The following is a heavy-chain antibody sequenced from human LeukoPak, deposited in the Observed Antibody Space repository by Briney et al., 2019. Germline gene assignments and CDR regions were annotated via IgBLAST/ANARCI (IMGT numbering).Heavy chain of an antibody. CDR1: GGTFSSYA. J-gene: IGHJ4*02. D-gene: IGHD3-3*01. CDR3: AREENLFAPYFDY. V-gene: IGHV1-69*13. CDR2: IIPIFGTA. Sequence: EASVKVSCKASGGTFSSYAISWVRQAPGQGLEWMGGIIPIFGTANYAQKFQGRVTITADESTSTAYMELSSLRSEDTAVYYCAREENLFAPYFDYWGQGTLFTVSS.